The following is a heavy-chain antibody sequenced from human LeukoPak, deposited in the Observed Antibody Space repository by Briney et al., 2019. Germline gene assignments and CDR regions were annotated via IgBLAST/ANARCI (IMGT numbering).Heavy chain of an antibody. CDR1: GFTFSNYE. CDR3: ARDNRGIRTTFGGIIVKGIDS. J-gene: IGHJ4*02. Sequence: GGSLRLSCAASGFTFSNYELNWVRQAPGKGLEWLSYINSDSATIYYADSVKGRFTISRDNAKKSLYLQMNSLRAEDTAIYFCARDNRGIRTTFGGIIVKGIDSWGQGTLVTVSS. V-gene: IGHV3-48*03. CDR2: INSDSATI. D-gene: IGHD3-16*02.